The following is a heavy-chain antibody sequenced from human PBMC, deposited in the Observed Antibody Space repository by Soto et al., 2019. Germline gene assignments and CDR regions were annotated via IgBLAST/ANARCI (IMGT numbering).Heavy chain of an antibody. CDR3: ATSYDTGFDP. J-gene: IGHJ5*02. CDR1: GYPFIKYG. D-gene: IGHD3-9*01. Sequence: QLQLVQSAAEVKKPGASVRVSCKAYGYPFIKYGISWVRQAPEQGLEWMGWIKVDSGYTNYAQKFQGRVTMTADTSWDTAFMELRSLRLDDTVVYFCATSYDTGFDPWGQGTLVSVSS. CDR2: IKVDSGYT. V-gene: IGHV1-18*04.